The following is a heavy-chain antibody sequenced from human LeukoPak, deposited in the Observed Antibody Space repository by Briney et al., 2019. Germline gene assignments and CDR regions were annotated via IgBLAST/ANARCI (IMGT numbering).Heavy chain of an antibody. J-gene: IGHJ4*02. D-gene: IGHD2-15*01. CDR3: ARRTNGYCSGGICYRFFDY. CDR1: GFTFSTYA. CDR2: ISCRGGST. Sequence: GGSVRLSCAASGFTFSTYAMSWVRQAPGKGREWVLAISCRGGSTYYADSVKGRFTISRDNSKNTLYLQMNSGRAEDTAVYYCARRTNGYCSGGICYRFFDYWGEGTLVTVSS. V-gene: IGHV3-23*01.